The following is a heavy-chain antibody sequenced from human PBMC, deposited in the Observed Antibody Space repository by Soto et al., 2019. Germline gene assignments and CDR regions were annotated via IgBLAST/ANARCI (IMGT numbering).Heavy chain of an antibody. CDR2: ISWTSGSI. CDR1: GFTLDDCC. Sequence: GVSLRLSCAAAGFTLDDCCMHSLRQAPRNGMEWVSGISWTSGSIGYADSVKGRFTISRDNPKNYLYLQINSLRAEDTALYYCAPYCTNGLCYSLDAFDIWGQGTMVTVSS. CDR3: APYCTNGLCYSLDAFDI. V-gene: IGHV3-9*01. J-gene: IGHJ3*02. D-gene: IGHD2-8*01.